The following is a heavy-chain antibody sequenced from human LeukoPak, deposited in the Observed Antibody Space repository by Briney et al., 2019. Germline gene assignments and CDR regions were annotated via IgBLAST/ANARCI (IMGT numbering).Heavy chain of an antibody. Sequence: GGSQTLPCAPSGYTFSIHRITWPPRSRGGAREGVANIKEDGSETFYGDSVKGRFTISRDNAENSLNLQMNNLRPEDTAMYYCARPLFGAISPGYWGQGTLVTVSP. CDR3: ARPLFGAISPGY. CDR1: GYTFSIHR. J-gene: IGHJ4*02. D-gene: IGHD3-10*01. CDR2: IKEDGSET. V-gene: IGHV3-7*01.